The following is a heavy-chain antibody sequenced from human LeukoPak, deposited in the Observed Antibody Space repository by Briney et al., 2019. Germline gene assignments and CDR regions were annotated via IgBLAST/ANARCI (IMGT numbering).Heavy chain of an antibody. CDR2: ISYDGSNK. D-gene: IGHD5-18*01. CDR1: GFTFSTYV. CDR3: AKASGYSHGSA. Sequence: QPGGSLRLSCAASGFTFSTYVMHWVRQAPGKGLEWVALISYDGSNKYYADSVKGRFTISRDNSKNTLYLQMNSLRAEDTALYYCAKASGYSHGSAWGQGTLVTISS. J-gene: IGHJ5*02. V-gene: IGHV3-30*04.